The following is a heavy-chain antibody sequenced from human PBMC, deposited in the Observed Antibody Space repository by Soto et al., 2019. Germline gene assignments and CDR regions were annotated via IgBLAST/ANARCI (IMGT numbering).Heavy chain of an antibody. D-gene: IGHD5-12*01. J-gene: IGHJ4*02. Sequence: QVQLVQSGAAVKKPGSSVKVSCKASGGTFSSYAISWVRQAPGQGLEWMGGIIPIFGTANYAQKFQGRGTITADESTSTTYMELSSLRSEDTAVDLCASGGGGYDYADFDNWVQGTLVTVSS. CDR2: IIPIFGTA. V-gene: IGHV1-69*01. CDR3: ASGGGGYDYADFDN. CDR1: GGTFSSYA.